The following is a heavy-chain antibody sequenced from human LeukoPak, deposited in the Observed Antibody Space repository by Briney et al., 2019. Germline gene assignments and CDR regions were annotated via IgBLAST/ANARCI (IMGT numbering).Heavy chain of an antibody. CDR2: IIPILGIA. J-gene: IGHJ5*02. CDR1: GGTFSSYA. Sequence: GASVKVSCKASGGTFSSYAISWVRQAPGQGLEWMGRIIPILGIANYAQKFQGRVTITADKSTSTAYMELSSQRSEDTAVYYCARGPVLRFFISWFDPWGQGTQVTVSS. D-gene: IGHD3-3*01. V-gene: IGHV1-69*04. CDR3: ARGPVLRFFISWFDP.